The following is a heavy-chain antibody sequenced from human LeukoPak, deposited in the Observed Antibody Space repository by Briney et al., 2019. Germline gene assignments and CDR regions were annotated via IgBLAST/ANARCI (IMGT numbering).Heavy chain of an antibody. J-gene: IGHJ4*02. Sequence: PEPLSLTCAVSGGSISNYYWSWIRQPPGKGLEWIGYIYNNVNTDYNPSLKSRVTISVDTSKTQFSLKLRSVTAADTAVYYCACSSSAGPEYWGQGILVTVSS. D-gene: IGHD6-6*01. CDR1: GGSISNYY. CDR2: IYNNVNT. CDR3: ACSSSAGPEY. V-gene: IGHV4-59*08.